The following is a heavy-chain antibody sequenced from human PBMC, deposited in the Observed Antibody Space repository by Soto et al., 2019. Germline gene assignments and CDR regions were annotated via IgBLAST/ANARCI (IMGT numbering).Heavy chain of an antibody. J-gene: IGHJ4*02. CDR2: ISSDESDK. Sequence: QVQLVESGGGVDQPGRSLRLSCAASGFTYRSYVMHWVRQAPGKGLEWVALISSDESDKYYADSVRGRFTISRDNSKNTLYLEMNSLRSEDTAVYYCAKHRGTHRNYWGQGTLVSVSS. CDR1: GFTYRSYV. V-gene: IGHV3-30*18. CDR3: AKHRGTHRNY.